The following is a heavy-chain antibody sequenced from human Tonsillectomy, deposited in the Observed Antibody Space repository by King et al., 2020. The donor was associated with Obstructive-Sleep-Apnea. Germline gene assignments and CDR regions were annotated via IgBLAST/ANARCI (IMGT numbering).Heavy chain of an antibody. Sequence: VQLVESGGGLVQPGRSLTLSCSSSGFTFGDYALSWFRQAPGKGLEWVGFIRSRAYVGTIQYAASVKGRFIISRDDSKNIVHLQMNSLETDDTAVYYCSSSFLALKGDYYGVDVWGQGTTVTVSS. CDR1: GFTFGDYA. CDR2: IRSRAYVGTI. J-gene: IGHJ6*02. CDR3: SSSFLALKGDYYGVDV. D-gene: IGHD2/OR15-2a*01. V-gene: IGHV3-49*03.